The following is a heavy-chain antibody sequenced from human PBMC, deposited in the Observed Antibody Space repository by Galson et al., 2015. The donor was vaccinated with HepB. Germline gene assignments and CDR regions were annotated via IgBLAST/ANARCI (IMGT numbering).Heavy chain of an antibody. CDR1: GYSFTNYD. CDR3: ARDLRGPQKYNILTGYWAYGMDV. J-gene: IGHJ6*02. D-gene: IGHD3-9*01. Sequence: SVKVSCKASGYSFTNYDINWVRQAPGQGLEWMGWISPYSGKTNYAQKLQGRVTMTTDTSTTTAYMELRSLISGDTAVYYCARDLRGPQKYNILTGYWAYGMDVWGQGTTVTVSS. V-gene: IGHV1-18*01. CDR2: ISPYSGKT.